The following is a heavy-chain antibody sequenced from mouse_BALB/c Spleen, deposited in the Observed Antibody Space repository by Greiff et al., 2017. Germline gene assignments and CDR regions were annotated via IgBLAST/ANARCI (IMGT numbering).Heavy chain of an antibody. J-gene: IGHJ4*01. D-gene: IGHD2-12*01. CDR2: IDPANGNT. Sequence: VQLQQSGAELVKPGASVKLSCTASGFNIKDTYMHWVKQRPEQGLEWIGRIDPANGNTKYDPKFQGKATITADTSSNTAYLQLSSLTSEDTAVYYCARHSYYGYDEGVDYWGQGTSVTVSS. CDR1: GFNIKDTY. CDR3: ARHSYYGYDEGVDY. V-gene: IGHV14-3*02.